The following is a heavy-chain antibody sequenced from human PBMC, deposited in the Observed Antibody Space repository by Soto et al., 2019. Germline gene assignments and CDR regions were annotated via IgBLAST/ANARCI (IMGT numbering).Heavy chain of an antibody. J-gene: IGHJ4*02. CDR2: ISGSGGST. CDR1: GFTFSSYA. D-gene: IGHD3-10*01. CDR3: AKSMVRGVIIGRTTPYYFDY. Sequence: GGSLRLSCAASGFTFSSYAMSWVRQAPGKGLEWVSAISGSGGSTYYADSVKGRFTISRDNSKNTLYLQMNSLRAEDTAVYYCAKSMVRGVIIGRTTPYYFDYWGQGTLVTVSS. V-gene: IGHV3-23*01.